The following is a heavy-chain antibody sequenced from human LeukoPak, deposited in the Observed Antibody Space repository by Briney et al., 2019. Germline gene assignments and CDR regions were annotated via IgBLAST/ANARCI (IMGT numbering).Heavy chain of an antibody. CDR3: ARESRYCYGMDV. Sequence: SETLSLTCAVYGGSLNGHYWSWIRQPPGKGLEWIGEGNESGGTKFNPSLKSRATISADTSKNQFSLKLSSVTAADTAVYYCARESRYCYGMDVWGQGTTVTVSS. CDR2: GNESGGT. J-gene: IGHJ6*02. V-gene: IGHV4-34*01. CDR1: GGSLNGHY.